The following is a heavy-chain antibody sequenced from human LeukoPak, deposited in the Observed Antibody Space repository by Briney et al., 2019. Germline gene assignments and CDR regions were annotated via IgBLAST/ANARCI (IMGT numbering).Heavy chain of an antibody. D-gene: IGHD4-17*01. CDR1: GGSISRYY. CDR2: IYYSGST. Sequence: SETLSLTCTVSGGSISRYYWSWIRQPPGKGLEWIGYIYYSGSTNYNPSLKSRVTISVDTSKNQFSLKLSSVTAADTAVYYCARDTEHQRSDAFDIWGQGTMVTVSS. J-gene: IGHJ3*02. V-gene: IGHV4-59*01. CDR3: ARDTEHQRSDAFDI.